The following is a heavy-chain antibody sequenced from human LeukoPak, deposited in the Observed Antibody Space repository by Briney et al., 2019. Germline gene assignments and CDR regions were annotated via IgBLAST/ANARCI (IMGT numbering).Heavy chain of an antibody. CDR2: IWYDGSNK. D-gene: IGHD5-18*01. CDR3: ARDMSAMVIDY. Sequence: GGSLRLSCAASSFTFNNYAMSWVRQAPGKGLEWVAVIWYDGSNKYYADSVKGRFTISRDNSKNTLYLQMNSLRAEDTAVYYCARDMSAMVIDYWGQGTLVTVSS. J-gene: IGHJ4*02. V-gene: IGHV3-33*08. CDR1: SFTFNNYA.